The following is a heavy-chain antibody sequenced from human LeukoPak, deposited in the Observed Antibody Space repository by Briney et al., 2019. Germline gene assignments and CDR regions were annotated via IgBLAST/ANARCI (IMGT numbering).Heavy chain of an antibody. J-gene: IGHJ4*02. V-gene: IGHV1-18*01. CDR1: GYTFSSYG. D-gene: IGHD6-19*01. CDR2: ISAYNGNT. CDR3: ARDRGSGWFVY. Sequence: ASVKVSRKASGYTFSSYGISWVRQAPGQGLEWMGWISAYNGNTNYAQKLQGRVTMTTDTSTSTAYMELRSLRFDDTAVYYCARDRGSGWFVYWGQGTLVTVSS.